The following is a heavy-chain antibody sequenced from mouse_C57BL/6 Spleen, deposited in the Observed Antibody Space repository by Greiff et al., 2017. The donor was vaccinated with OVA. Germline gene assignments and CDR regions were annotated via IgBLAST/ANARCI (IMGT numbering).Heavy chain of an antibody. J-gene: IGHJ4*01. V-gene: IGHV1-82*01. CDR2: IYPGDGDN. D-gene: IGHD2-4*01. CDR1: GYAFSSSW. CDR3: ARSGGYDYGDYAMDY. Sequence: VQLQQSGPELVKPGASVKISCKASGYAFSSSWMNWVKQRPGKGLEWIGRIYPGDGDNNYTGKFKGKATLTADKSSSTAYMQLSSLTSEDSAVYFCARSGGYDYGDYAMDYWGQGTSVTVSS.